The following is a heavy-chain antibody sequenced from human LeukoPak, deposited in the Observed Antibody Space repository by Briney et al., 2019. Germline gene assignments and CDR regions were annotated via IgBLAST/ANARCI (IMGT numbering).Heavy chain of an antibody. CDR3: ARRGDLTSFDP. J-gene: IGHJ5*02. CDR1: GGSISSYY. CDR2: IYTSGST. Sequence: PSETLSLTCTVSGGSISSYYWSWIRQPAGKGLEWIGRIYTSGSTNYNPSLKSRVTISADTSQNQFSLKLSSVTAADTAVYYCARRGDLTSFDPWGQGTLVTVSS. D-gene: IGHD3-16*01. V-gene: IGHV4-4*07.